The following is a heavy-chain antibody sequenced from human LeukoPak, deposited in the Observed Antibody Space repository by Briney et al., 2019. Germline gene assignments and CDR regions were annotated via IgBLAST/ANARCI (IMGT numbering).Heavy chain of an antibody. CDR2: IKEDGSEE. CDR3: ARDPGYCSGGSCPRYYYYYYGMDV. Sequence: GGSLRLSCAASGFTFSSYWMSWVRQAPGKGLEWVANIKEDGSEEYYVDSVKGRFTVSRDNAKNSLYLLMNSLRAEDAAVYYCARDPGYCSGGSCPRYYYYYYGMDVWGQGTTVTVSS. V-gene: IGHV3-7*03. J-gene: IGHJ6*02. CDR1: GFTFSSYW. D-gene: IGHD2-15*01.